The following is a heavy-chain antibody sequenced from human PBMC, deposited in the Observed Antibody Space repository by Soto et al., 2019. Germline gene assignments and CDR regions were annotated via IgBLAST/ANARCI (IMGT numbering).Heavy chain of an antibody. CDR2: IKQDGSEK. CDR1: GFTFSSYW. D-gene: IGHD2-2*01. CDR3: ARDSAGYCSSTSCYGIVPWFDP. V-gene: IGHV3-7*01. J-gene: IGHJ5*02. Sequence: GGSLRLSCAASGFTFSSYWMSWVRQAPGKGLEWVANIKQDGSEKYYEDSVKGRFTISRDNAKNSLYLQMNSLRAEDTAVYYCARDSAGYCSSTSCYGIVPWFDPWGQGTLVTVSS.